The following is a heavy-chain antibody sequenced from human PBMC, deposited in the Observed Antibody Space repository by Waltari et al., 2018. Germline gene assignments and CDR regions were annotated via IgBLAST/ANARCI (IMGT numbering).Heavy chain of an antibody. CDR3: VRSKDGYNLVADY. D-gene: IGHD5-12*01. J-gene: IGHJ4*02. V-gene: IGHV3-74*01. CDR1: GFTFSSYW. CDR2: INSDGGST. Sequence: EVQLVESGGGLVQTGGSLRLSCAASGFTFSSYWMHWVRQAPGKGLVWVSRINSDGGSTSYADSVKGRFTISRDNAKNTLYLQMNSLRAEDTAVYYCVRSKDGYNLVADYWGQGSLVTVSS.